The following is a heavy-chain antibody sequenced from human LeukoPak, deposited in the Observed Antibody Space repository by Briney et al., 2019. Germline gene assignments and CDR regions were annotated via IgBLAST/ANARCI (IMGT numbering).Heavy chain of an antibody. CDR3: ARACPYSSGWYGGFDY. Sequence: ASVKVSCKASGYTFTGYYMHWVRQAPGQGLEWMGWINPNSGGTNYAQKFQGRVTMTRDTSISTAYMELSRLRSDDTAVYYCARACPYSSGWYGGFDYWGQGTLVTVSS. J-gene: IGHJ4*02. D-gene: IGHD6-19*01. V-gene: IGHV1-2*02. CDR1: GYTFTGYY. CDR2: INPNSGGT.